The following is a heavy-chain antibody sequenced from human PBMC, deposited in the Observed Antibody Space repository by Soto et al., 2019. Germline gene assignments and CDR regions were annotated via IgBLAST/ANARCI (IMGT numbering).Heavy chain of an antibody. J-gene: IGHJ4*02. CDR2: ISSSSSTI. CDR3: ARDLGLRLGELSPVDY. CDR1: GFTFSSYS. V-gene: IGHV3-48*02. D-gene: IGHD3-16*02. Sequence: GGSLRLSCAASGFTFSSYSMNWVRQAPGKGLEWVSYISSSSSTIYYADSVKGRFTISRDNAKNSLYLQMNSLRDEDTAVYYCARDLGLRLGELSPVDYWGQGTLVTVSS.